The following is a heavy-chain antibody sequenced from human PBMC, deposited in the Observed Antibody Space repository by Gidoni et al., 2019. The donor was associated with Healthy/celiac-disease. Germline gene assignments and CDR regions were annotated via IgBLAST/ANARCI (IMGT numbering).Heavy chain of an antibody. CDR2: ISSSGSTI. V-gene: IGHV3-48*03. CDR3: ARGLGYCSSTSCYYYYGMDV. CDR1: GFTFSSYE. Sequence: EVQLVESGGGLVQPGGSLRLSCAASGFTFSSYEMNWVREAPGKGLEWVSYISSSGSTIYYADSVKGRLTISRDNAKNSLYLQMNSLRAEDTAVYYCARGLGYCSSTSCYYYYGMDVWGQGTTVTVSS. D-gene: IGHD2-2*01. J-gene: IGHJ6*02.